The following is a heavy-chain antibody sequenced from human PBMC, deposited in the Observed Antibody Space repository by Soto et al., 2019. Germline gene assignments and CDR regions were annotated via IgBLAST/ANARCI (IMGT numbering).Heavy chain of an antibody. D-gene: IGHD2-15*01. Sequence: ASVKVSCKASGYTFTGYYMHWVRQAPGQGLEWMGWINPNSGGTNYAQKFQGWVTMTRDTSISTAYMELSRLRSDDTAVYYCAGGYAATFSLLGYWGQGTLVTVSS. J-gene: IGHJ4*02. CDR1: GYTFTGYY. V-gene: IGHV1-2*04. CDR2: INPNSGGT. CDR3: AGGYAATFSLLGY.